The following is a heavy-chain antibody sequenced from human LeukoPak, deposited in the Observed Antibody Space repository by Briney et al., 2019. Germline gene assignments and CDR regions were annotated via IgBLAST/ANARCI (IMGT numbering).Heavy chain of an antibody. V-gene: IGHV1-58*02. CDR3: ARDVGSTGTTWWWFDP. D-gene: IGHD1-7*01. Sequence: ASVKVSCKASGFTFTSSAMQWVRQARGQRLEWIGWIVVGSGNTNYAQKLQGRVTMTTDTSTSTAYMELRSLRSDDTAVYYCARDVGSTGTTWWWFDPWGQGTLVTVSS. CDR2: IVVGSGNT. CDR1: GFTFTSSA. J-gene: IGHJ5*02.